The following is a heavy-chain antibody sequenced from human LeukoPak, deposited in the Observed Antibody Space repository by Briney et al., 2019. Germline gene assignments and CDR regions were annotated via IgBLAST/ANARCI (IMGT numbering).Heavy chain of an antibody. CDR2: IYYTGST. CDR3: ARLHYGGNYGYYYYYMDV. J-gene: IGHJ6*03. V-gene: IGHV4-39*01. D-gene: IGHD4-23*01. CDR1: GDSIIGYY. Sequence: SETLSLTCSVSGDSIIGYYWGWIRQPPGKGLVWIGSIYYTGSTYYNPSLKSRVTISVDTSKNQFSLKLSSVTAADTAVYYCARLHYGGNYGYYYYYMDVWGKGTTVTISS.